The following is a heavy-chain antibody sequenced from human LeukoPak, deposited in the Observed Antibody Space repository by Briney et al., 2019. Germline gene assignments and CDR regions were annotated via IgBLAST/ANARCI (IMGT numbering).Heavy chain of an antibody. D-gene: IGHD6-13*01. CDR3: AILGHQLATDY. Sequence: PGGSLRLSCAASGFTFSTYVMNWVRQAPGKGLEWLSYISSRSNTIYYADSVKGRFTVSRDNAKNSLYLQINSLRAEDTAVYYCAILGHQLATDYWGQGTLVTVSS. CDR2: ISSRSNTI. J-gene: IGHJ4*02. CDR1: GFTFSTYV. V-gene: IGHV3-48*04.